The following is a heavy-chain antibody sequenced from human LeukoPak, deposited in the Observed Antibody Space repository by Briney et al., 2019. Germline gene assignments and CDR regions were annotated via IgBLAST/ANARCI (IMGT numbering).Heavy chain of an antibody. CDR2: IFTSGST. J-gene: IGHJ5*02. V-gene: IGHV4-4*07. Sequence: SETLSLTCSVSSGSISNFHWSWIRQPAGKGLEWIGRIFTSGSTNYNPSLKSRVTMSVDTSKNQFSLKLRSVTAADTAVYYCARLTGYSSESWFDPWGQGTLVTVSS. CDR1: SGSISNFH. CDR3: ARLTGYSSESWFDP. D-gene: IGHD3-9*01.